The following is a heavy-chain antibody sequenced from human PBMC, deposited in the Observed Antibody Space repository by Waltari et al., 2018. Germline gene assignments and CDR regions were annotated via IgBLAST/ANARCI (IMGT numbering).Heavy chain of an antibody. J-gene: IGHJ4*02. CDR3: AKDSLYSGSYYVPDY. D-gene: IGHD1-26*01. Sequence: QVQLVESGGGVVQPGGSLRLSCAASGFTFSSYGMHWVRQAPGKGLEWVAFIRYDGSNKYYADSVKGRFTISRDNSKNTLYLQMNSLRAEDTAVYYCAKDSLYSGSYYVPDYWGQGTLVTVSS. V-gene: IGHV3-30*02. CDR2: IRYDGSNK. CDR1: GFTFSSYG.